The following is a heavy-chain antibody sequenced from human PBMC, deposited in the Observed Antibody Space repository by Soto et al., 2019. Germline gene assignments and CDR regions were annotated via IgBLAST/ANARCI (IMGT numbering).Heavy chain of an antibody. Sequence: SETLSLTCTVSGGSISSGDYYWSWIRQPPGKGLEWIGYIYYSGSTYYNPSLKSRVTISVDTSKNQFSLKLSSVTDADTAVYYCARMVCLSLDGGGGSCYYYYGMDVWGQGTTVTVSS. CDR1: GGSISSGDYY. D-gene: IGHD2-15*01. J-gene: IGHJ6*02. V-gene: IGHV4-30-4*01. CDR3: ARMVCLSLDGGGGSCYYYYGMDV. CDR2: IYYSGST.